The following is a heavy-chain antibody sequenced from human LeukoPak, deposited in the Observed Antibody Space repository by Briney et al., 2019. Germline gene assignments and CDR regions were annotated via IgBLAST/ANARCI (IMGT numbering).Heavy chain of an antibody. CDR3: AKETGYSSGWHGLDY. CDR1: GFTFDDYA. J-gene: IGHJ4*02. Sequence: GGSLRLSCAASGFTFDDYAMHWVRQAPGKGLEWVSGISWNSGSIGHADSVKGRFTISRDNAKNSLYLQMNSLRAEDMALYYCAKETGYSSGWHGLDYWGQGTLVTVSS. CDR2: ISWNSGSI. D-gene: IGHD6-19*01. V-gene: IGHV3-9*03.